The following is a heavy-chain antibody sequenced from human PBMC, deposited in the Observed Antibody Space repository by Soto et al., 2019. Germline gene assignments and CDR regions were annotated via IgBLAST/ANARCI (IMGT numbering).Heavy chain of an antibody. Sequence: ASVKVSCKASGYTFGSCAMRWVRQAPGQRLEWMGWSNAGNGGTKYSQDFRGRVTITRDTSANTAYMELRSLRSEDMAVYYCARGRPYGMDVWGQGTTVTVSS. CDR1: GYTFGSCA. CDR2: SNAGNGGT. J-gene: IGHJ6*02. CDR3: ARGRPYGMDV. V-gene: IGHV1-3*02.